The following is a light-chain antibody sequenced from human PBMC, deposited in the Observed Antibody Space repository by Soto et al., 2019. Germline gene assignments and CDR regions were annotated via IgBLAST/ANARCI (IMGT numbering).Light chain of an antibody. CDR2: GAS. Sequence: EIVLTQSPGTLSLSPGERATLSCRASQSVSSNLAWYQQKPGQAPRLLIYGASNRATGIPARFSGSGSGTEFTLTISSLQSEDFAVYYCQQYNNWPPRTFGQGTKVDIK. CDR3: QQYNNWPPRT. CDR1: QSVSSN. V-gene: IGKV3-15*01. J-gene: IGKJ1*01.